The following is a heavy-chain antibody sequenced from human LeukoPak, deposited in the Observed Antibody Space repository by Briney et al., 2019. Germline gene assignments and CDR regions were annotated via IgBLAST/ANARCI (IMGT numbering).Heavy chain of an antibody. D-gene: IGHD3-16*01. CDR1: GFTSSDRY. J-gene: IGHJ4*02. V-gene: IGHV3-72*01. Sequence: GGSLRLSCAASGFTSSDRYIDWARQAPGKGLEWVGRIRHKGNSYTTEYAASVKGRFTLSIDDSKTSLYLQMNSLKTEDTAIYYCTIGLGDWGQGTLVTVSS. CDR2: IRHKGNSYTT. CDR3: TIGLGD.